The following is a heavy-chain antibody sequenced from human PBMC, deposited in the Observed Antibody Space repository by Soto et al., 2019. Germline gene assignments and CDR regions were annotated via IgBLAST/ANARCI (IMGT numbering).Heavy chain of an antibody. J-gene: IGHJ6*02. D-gene: IGHD6-19*01. CDR1: GGSVSSGSYY. V-gene: IGHV4-61*01. CDR3: ARGIEGWYQGRYYYGMDV. Sequence: QVQLQESGPGLVKPSETLSLTCTVSGGSVSSGSYYWSWIRQPPGKGLEWIGYIYYSGSSNYKLSLKSRVTISVDTSKNQFSLKLSSVTAADTAVYYCARGIEGWYQGRYYYGMDVWGQGTTVTVSS. CDR2: IYYSGSS.